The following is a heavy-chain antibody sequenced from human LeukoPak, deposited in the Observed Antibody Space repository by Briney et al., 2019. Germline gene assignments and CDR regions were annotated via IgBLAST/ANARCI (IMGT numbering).Heavy chain of an antibody. CDR1: GGSTSSYY. CDR2: IYTSGST. CDR3: AREIYPATFDY. J-gene: IGHJ4*02. D-gene: IGHD2-15*01. V-gene: IGHV4-4*07. Sequence: SETLSLTCTVSGGSTSSYYWSWIRQPAGKGLEWIGRIYTSGSTNYNPSLKSRVTISVDTSKNQFSLKLSSVTAADTAVYYCAREIYPATFDYWSQGTLVTVSS.